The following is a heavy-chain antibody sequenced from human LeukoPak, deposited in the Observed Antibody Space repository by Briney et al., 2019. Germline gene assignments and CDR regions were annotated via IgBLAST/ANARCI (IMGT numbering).Heavy chain of an antibody. J-gene: IGHJ4*02. CDR3: ARHFVRSGSYWADY. CDR2: IYHSGST. Sequence: SETLSLTCAVSGHSISSGYYWGWIRQPPGKGLEWIGIIYHSGSTYYNPSLKSRVTISVDTSKNQFSLRVTSVTAADTAVYYCARHFVRSGSYWADYWGQGTLATVSS. D-gene: IGHD1-26*01. V-gene: IGHV4-38-2*01. CDR1: GHSISSGYY.